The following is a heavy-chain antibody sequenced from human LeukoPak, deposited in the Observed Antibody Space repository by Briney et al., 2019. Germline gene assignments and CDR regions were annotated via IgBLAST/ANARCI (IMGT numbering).Heavy chain of an antibody. Sequence: GGSLRLSCAASGFTFNIYAMSWVRKAPRWGLKWGSSITSSGEGTWYSDSVKGRFTISRDDTKTTLYLQMNSLRAEDTAIYYCAKDRPNYYGSNGHYYRRNGDYWGQGTQVTVSS. CDR3: AKDRPNYYGSNGHYYRRNGDY. J-gene: IGHJ4*02. V-gene: IGHV3-23*01. CDR2: ITSSGEGT. D-gene: IGHD3-22*01. CDR1: GFTFNIYA.